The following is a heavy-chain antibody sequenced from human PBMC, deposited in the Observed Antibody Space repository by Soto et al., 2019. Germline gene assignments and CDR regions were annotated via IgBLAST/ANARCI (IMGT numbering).Heavy chain of an antibody. V-gene: IGHV3-48*01. CDR2: ISSSSSTI. Sequence: EVQLVESGGGLVQPGGSLRLSCAASGFTFSSYSMNWVRQAPGKGLEWVSYISSSSSTIYYADSVKGRFTISRDNAKNSLYLQMNSLRAEDTAVYYCARWGSMTSIDYWGQGTLVTVSS. J-gene: IGHJ4*02. D-gene: IGHD3-16*01. CDR1: GFTFSSYS. CDR3: ARWGSMTSIDY.